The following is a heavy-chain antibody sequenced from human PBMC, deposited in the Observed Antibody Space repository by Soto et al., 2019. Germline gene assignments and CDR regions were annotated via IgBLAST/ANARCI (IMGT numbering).Heavy chain of an antibody. CDR2: IYTSGST. D-gene: IGHD6-19*01. J-gene: IGHJ4*02. Sequence: SETLSLTCTVSGGSFSKSSYYWSWIRQPAGKGLEWIGRIYTSGSTNYNPSLKSRVTMSVDTSKNQFSLKLSSLRSEDTAVYYCARLGIAVAGQQVDYWGQGTLVTVSS. CDR1: GGSFSKSSYY. V-gene: IGHV4-61*02. CDR3: ARLGIAVAGQQVDY.